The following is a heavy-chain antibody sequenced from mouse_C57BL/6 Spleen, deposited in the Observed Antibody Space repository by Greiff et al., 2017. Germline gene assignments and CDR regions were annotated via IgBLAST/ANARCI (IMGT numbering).Heavy chain of an antibody. D-gene: IGHD1-1*01. Sequence: VQLQQSGAELVKPGASVKISCKASGYAFSSYWMNWVKQRPGKGLEWIGQIYPGDGDTNYNGKFKGKATLTADKSSSTAYMQLSSLTSEDSEVYFGARYYGTHYAMDYWGQGTSVTVSS. CDR2: IYPGDGDT. J-gene: IGHJ4*01. CDR3: ARYYGTHYAMDY. CDR1: GYAFSSYW. V-gene: IGHV1-80*01.